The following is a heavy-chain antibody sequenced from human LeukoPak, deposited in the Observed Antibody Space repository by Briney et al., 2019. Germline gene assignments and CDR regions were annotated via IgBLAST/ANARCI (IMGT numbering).Heavy chain of an antibody. Sequence: ASVKVSCKASGYTFTGYYMHWVRQAPGQGLEWMGWINPNSGGTNYAQEFQGRVTMTRDTSISTAYMELSRLRSDDTAVYYCAREGGSGWYAFDYWGQGTLVTVSS. V-gene: IGHV1-2*02. CDR1: GYTFTGYY. D-gene: IGHD6-19*01. CDR3: AREGGSGWYAFDY. J-gene: IGHJ4*02. CDR2: INPNSGGT.